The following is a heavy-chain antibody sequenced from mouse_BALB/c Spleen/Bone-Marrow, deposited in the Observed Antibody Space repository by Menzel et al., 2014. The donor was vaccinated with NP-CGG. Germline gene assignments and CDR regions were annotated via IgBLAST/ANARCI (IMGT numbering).Heavy chain of an antibody. CDR2: IRNKANGYTT. Sequence: EVKLMESGGALVQPGGSLRLSCATSGFTFTDYYMNWVRQPPGKALEWLGFIRNKANGYTTEYSASVKGRFTISRDNSQSILYLQMSTLRAEDSATYYCARDKGRVFFDYWGQGTTLTVSS. CDR1: GFTFTDYY. CDR3: ARDKGRVFFDY. J-gene: IGHJ2*01. V-gene: IGHV7-3*02.